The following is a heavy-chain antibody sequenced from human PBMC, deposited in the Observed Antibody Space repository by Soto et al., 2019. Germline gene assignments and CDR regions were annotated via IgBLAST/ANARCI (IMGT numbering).Heavy chain of an antibody. Sequence: QVHLVQSGAEEKRPGASVKVSCKASGYTFTSYTLHWVRQAPGQRTEWMGWIDAANGNTKYSENFQGRVTVTRDKSATTPYMELSSLTSEDTAVYYSARDDALDGPTVFEYWGQGTLVTVSS. CDR2: IDAANGNT. CDR3: ARDDALDGPTVFEY. V-gene: IGHV1-3*05. J-gene: IGHJ4*02. CDR1: GYTFTSYT. D-gene: IGHD2-2*03.